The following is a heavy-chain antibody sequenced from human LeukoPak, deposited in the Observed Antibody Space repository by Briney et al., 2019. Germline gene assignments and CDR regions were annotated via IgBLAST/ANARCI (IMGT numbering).Heavy chain of an antibody. CDR3: ARAIASYGDSAY. J-gene: IGHJ4*02. Sequence: GGSLRLSCAASGFTFSSYAMSWVRQAPGKGLEWVSAISGSGGSTYYADSVKGRFTISRDNAKNSLYLQINSLRADDTAVYYCARAIASYGDSAYWGQGTLVTVSS. V-gene: IGHV3-23*01. D-gene: IGHD5-18*01. CDR1: GFTFSSYA. CDR2: ISGSGGST.